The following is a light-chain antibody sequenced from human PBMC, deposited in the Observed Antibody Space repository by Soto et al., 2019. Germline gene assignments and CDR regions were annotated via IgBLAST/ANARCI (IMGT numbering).Light chain of an antibody. Sequence: EIVLTQSPATLSLSPGERATLSCRASQSVSRHLAWYQQKPGQAPRLLIYDASNRATGIPPRFTGSGSGTDFTLTISSLEPEDFAVYYCQQRDNWPPLFTFGPGTKVDIK. CDR1: QSVSRH. V-gene: IGKV3-11*01. J-gene: IGKJ3*01. CDR3: QQRDNWPPLFT. CDR2: DAS.